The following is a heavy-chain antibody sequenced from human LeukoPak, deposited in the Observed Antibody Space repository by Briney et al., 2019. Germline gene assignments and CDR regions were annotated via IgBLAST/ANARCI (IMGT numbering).Heavy chain of an antibody. D-gene: IGHD2-2*01. V-gene: IGHV3-30-3*01. J-gene: IGHJ6*02. Sequence: GGSLRLSCAASGFTFSSYAMHWVRQAPGKGLEWVAVISYDGSNKYYADSVKGRFTISRDNSKNTLYLQMNSLRAEDTAVYYCARDGVVLAADKYYGMDVWGQGTTVTVSS. CDR1: GFTFSSYA. CDR2: ISYDGSNK. CDR3: ARDGVVLAADKYYGMDV.